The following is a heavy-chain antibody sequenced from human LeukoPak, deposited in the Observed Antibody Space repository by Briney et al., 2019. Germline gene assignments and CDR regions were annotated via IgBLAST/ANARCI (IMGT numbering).Heavy chain of an antibody. V-gene: IGHV1-18*01. D-gene: IGHD3-9*01. J-gene: IGHJ5*02. CDR2: ISAYNGNT. CDR3: ARLYYDILTGYPLFDP. Sequence: GASVKVSCKASGYTFSGYGITWVRQAPGQGLEWMGWISAYNGNTKNAQKFQDRVTMTTDTSTSTAYMELSSLRSDDTAVYYCARLYYDILTGYPLFDPWGQGTLVTVSS. CDR1: GYTFSGYG.